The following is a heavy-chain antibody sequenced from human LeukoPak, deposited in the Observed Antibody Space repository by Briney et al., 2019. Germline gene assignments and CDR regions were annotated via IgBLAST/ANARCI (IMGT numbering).Heavy chain of an antibody. D-gene: IGHD4-11*01. J-gene: IGHJ4*02. Sequence: GSLRLSCVASGFSFSSDGMSWVRQAPGRGLEWIGEINHSGSTNYNPSLKSRVTISVDTSKNQFSLKLSSVTAADTAVYYCARGWLQYNYWGQGTLVTVSS. V-gene: IGHV4-34*01. CDR3: ARGWLQYNY. CDR1: GFSFSSDG. CDR2: INHSGST.